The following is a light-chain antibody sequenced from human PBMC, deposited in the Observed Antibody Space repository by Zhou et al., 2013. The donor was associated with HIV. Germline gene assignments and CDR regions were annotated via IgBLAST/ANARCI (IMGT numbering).Light chain of an antibody. CDR1: QSVRSY. CDR2: DAS. J-gene: IGKJ2*01. Sequence: EIVMTQSPATLSLSPGERATLSCTASQSVRSYLAWYQQKPGQAPRLLIFDASNRATGIPARFSGSGSGTDFTLTISTLGPEDFAVYYCQQYANSPQTFGQGTKVEIK. V-gene: IGKV3-11*01. CDR3: QQYANSPQT.